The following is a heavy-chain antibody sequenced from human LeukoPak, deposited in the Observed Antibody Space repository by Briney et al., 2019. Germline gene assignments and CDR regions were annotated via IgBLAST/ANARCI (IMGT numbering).Heavy chain of an antibody. D-gene: IGHD2-2*01. V-gene: IGHV4-39*01. J-gene: IGHJ4*02. CDR2: IYYSGST. Sequence: SETLSLTCTVSGGSISSSSYYWGWIRQPPGKGLEWIGTIYYSGSTYYNPSLKSRVTTSVDTSKNQFSLKLSSVTAADTAVYYCARHVLGYCSSTSCSSGNFDYWGQGTPVTVSS. CDR1: GGSISSSSYY. CDR3: ARHVLGYCSSTSCSSGNFDY.